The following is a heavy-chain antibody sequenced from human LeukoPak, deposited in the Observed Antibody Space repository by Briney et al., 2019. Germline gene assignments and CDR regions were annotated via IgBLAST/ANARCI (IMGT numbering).Heavy chain of an antibody. D-gene: IGHD3-16*01. CDR1: GFPFDDYG. Sequence: GGSLRLSCAASGFPFDDYGMSWVRQVPGRGLEWVSDINWNGDRTAYADSVKGRFTIYKDKAKNSLYLQMNSVRAEDTALYYCARDPNNYGRLDYWGQGTLVAVSS. V-gene: IGHV3-20*04. J-gene: IGHJ4*02. CDR3: ARDPNNYGRLDY. CDR2: INWNGDRT.